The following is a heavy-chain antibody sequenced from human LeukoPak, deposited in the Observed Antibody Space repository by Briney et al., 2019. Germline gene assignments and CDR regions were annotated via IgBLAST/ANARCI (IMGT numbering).Heavy chain of an antibody. J-gene: IGHJ3*02. CDR1: GFTFSSYS. Sequence: GGSLRLSCAASGFTFSSYSMNWVRQAPGKGLEWVSYISSSSSTIYYADSVKGRFTISRDNAKNSLYLQMNSLRDEDTAVYYCARAPPRYDILTGREPDAFDIWGQGIMVTVSS. CDR3: ARAPPRYDILTGREPDAFDI. D-gene: IGHD3-9*01. CDR2: ISSSSSTI. V-gene: IGHV3-48*02.